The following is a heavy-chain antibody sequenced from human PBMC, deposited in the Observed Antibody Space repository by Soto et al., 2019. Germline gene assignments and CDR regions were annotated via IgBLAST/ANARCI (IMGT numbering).Heavy chain of an antibody. V-gene: IGHV3-33*01. J-gene: IGHJ4*02. CDR3: ARERCRYCSSTSCSPSDY. CDR2: IWYDGSNK. Sequence: QVQLVESGGGVVQPGRSLRLSCAASGFTFSSYGMHWDRQAPGKGLEWVAVIWYDGSNKYYADSVKGRFTISRDNSKNTLYLQMNSLRAEDTAVYYCARERCRYCSSTSCSPSDYWGQGTLVTVSS. CDR1: GFTFSSYG. D-gene: IGHD2-2*01.